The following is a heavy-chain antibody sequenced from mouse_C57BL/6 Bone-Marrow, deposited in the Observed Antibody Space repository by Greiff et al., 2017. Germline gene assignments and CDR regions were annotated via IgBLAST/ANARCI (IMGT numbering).Heavy chain of an antibody. CDR1: GYTFTGYW. CDR2: IVPGSGST. V-gene: IGHV1-9*01. Sequence: QVQLQQPGAELMKPGASVKLSCKASGYTFTGYWIEWVKQRPGHGLEWIGEIVPGSGSTNYNQTFKGKAKFTVDTSSSTAYLQLSSLTTEDSAIYYCASPSAETYALDNGGQGTSVTVSS. J-gene: IGHJ4*01. CDR3: ASPSAETYALDN.